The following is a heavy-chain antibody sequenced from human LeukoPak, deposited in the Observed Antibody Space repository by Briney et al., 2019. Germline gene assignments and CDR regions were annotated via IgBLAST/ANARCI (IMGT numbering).Heavy chain of an antibody. Sequence: SVKVSCKASGGTFSSYAISWVRQAPGQGLEWMGGIIPIFGTANYAQKFQGRVTITADESTSTAYMELSSLRSEDTAVYYCARDVWFGELLGYFDYWGQGTLVTVSS. J-gene: IGHJ4*02. CDR1: GGTFSSYA. D-gene: IGHD3-10*01. CDR3: ARDVWFGELLGYFDY. CDR2: IIPIFGTA. V-gene: IGHV1-69*13.